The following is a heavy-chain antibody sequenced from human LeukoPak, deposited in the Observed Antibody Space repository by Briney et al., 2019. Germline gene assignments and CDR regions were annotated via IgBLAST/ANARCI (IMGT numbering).Heavy chain of an antibody. CDR2: IRSKAYGGTT. V-gene: IGHV3-49*04. J-gene: IGHJ6*02. D-gene: IGHD5-18*01. Sequence: GGSLRLSCTASGFILGDHAMSWVRQAPGKGLEWVGFIRSKAYGGTTEYAASVKGRFTISRDDSNSIVYLQMNSLKTEDTAVYFCTRGPIPLWLYYGMDVWGQGTTVTVSS. CDR3: TRGPIPLWLYYGMDV. CDR1: GFILGDHA.